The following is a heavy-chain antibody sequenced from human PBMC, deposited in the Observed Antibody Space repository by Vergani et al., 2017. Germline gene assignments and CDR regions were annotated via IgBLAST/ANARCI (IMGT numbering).Heavy chain of an antibody. CDR3: AKVDDYGDYTVDY. Sequence: EVQLLESGGGLVQPGGSLRLSCAASGFTFRSYAMSWVRQAPGKGLEWVSVIYSGGSSTYYADSGKGRFTISRDNSKNTLYLQMNSLRAEDTAVYYCAKVDDYGDYTVDYWGQGTLVTVSS. CDR1: GFTFRSYA. V-gene: IGHV3-23*03. CDR2: IYSGGSST. D-gene: IGHD4-17*01. J-gene: IGHJ4*02.